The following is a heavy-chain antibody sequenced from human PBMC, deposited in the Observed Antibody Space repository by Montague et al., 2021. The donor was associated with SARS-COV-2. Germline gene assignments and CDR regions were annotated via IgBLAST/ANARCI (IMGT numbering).Heavy chain of an antibody. CDR1: GDSISSFY. Sequence: SETLSLTCTVSGDSISSFYWNWIRQPAGKGLEWIGRIYASGGTNXNPPLKSRVTMSVDTSKNQFSLKLNPVTAADTAVYYCGRGVVAATPVVDYWGRGTLVTVSS. CDR3: GRGVVAATPVVDY. CDR2: IYASGGT. D-gene: IGHD2-15*01. V-gene: IGHV4-4*07. J-gene: IGHJ4*02.